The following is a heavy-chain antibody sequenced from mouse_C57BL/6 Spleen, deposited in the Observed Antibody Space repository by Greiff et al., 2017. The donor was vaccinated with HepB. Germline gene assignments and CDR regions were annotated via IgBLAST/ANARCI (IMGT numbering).Heavy chain of an antibody. Sequence: EVKLLESGGGLVQPKGSLKLSCAASGFSFNTYAMNWVRQAPGKGLEWVARIRSKSNNYATYYADSVKDRFTISRDDSESMLYLQMNNLKTEDTAMYYCVRTTYDYYFDYWGQGTTLTVSS. CDR2: IRSKSNNYAT. CDR3: VRTTYDYYFDY. J-gene: IGHJ2*01. CDR1: GFSFNTYA. D-gene: IGHD2-4*01. V-gene: IGHV10-1*01.